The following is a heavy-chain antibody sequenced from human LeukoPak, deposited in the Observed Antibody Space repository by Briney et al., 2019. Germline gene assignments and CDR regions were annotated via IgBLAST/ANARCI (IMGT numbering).Heavy chain of an antibody. CDR2: INIGGTNT. Sequence: PGGSLTLSCAPSGFTFNDYYKSWLRQAPGKGVEWLSYINIGGTNTHYPDSVKGRFTTSRDNATKCLYLEMNNLRAEDTAVYYCTTDGAGFDTWGQGVLVSVSS. CDR1: GFTFNDYY. V-gene: IGHV3-11*01. CDR3: TTDGAGFDT. J-gene: IGHJ5*02.